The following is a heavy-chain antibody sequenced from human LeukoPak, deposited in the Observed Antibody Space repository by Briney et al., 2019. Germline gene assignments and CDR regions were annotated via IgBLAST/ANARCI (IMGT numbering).Heavy chain of an antibody. CDR2: ISAYNGNT. V-gene: IGHV1-18*03. CDR3: ARITYYYDSSGSYAFDI. J-gene: IGHJ3*02. Sequence: ASVKVSCKASGYTFTSYGISWVRQAPGQGLEWMGWISAYNGNTNYAQKLQGRVTMTTDTSTSTAYMELRSLRSDDMAVYYCARITYYYDSSGSYAFDIWGQGTMVTVSS. D-gene: IGHD3-22*01. CDR1: GYTFTSYG.